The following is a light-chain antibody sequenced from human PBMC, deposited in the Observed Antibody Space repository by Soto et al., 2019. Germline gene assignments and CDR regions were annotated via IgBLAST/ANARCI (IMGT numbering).Light chain of an antibody. V-gene: IGKV2-30*01. Sequence: DVVLTQSPLSLPVTLGQPASISCSSSQSLVFGDGNTYLNWFHQRPGQSPRRLIYKVSNRDSGVPDRFRGSGSGTNFTLKISRVEPEDVGVYYCTQDTGWPWTVGQGTKVEIK. CDR2: KVS. J-gene: IGKJ1*01. CDR3: TQDTGWPWT. CDR1: QSLVFGDGNTY.